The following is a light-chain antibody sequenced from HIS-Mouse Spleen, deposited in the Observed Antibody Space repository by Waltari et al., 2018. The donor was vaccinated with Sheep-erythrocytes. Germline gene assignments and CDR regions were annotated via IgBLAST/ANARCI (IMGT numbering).Light chain of an antibody. Sequence: QSVLTQPPSVSEAPRQRVTISCSGSSSNIGNNAVNWYQQLPGKAPKLLIYYDYLLAPGASDRFSGSKSGTSASLAISGLQSEDEADYYCAAWDDSLNGWVFGGGTKLTVL. CDR1: SSNIGNNA. V-gene: IGLV1-36*01. J-gene: IGLJ3*02. CDR2: YDY. CDR3: AAWDDSLNGWV.